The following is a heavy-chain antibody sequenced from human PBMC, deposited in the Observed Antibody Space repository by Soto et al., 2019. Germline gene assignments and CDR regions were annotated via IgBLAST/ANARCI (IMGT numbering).Heavy chain of an antibody. CDR1: GYRFTSYW. D-gene: IGHD1-26*01. J-gene: IGHJ4*02. CDR2: IYPGDSDT. V-gene: IGHV5-51*01. Sequence: PGESLKISCKGSGYRFTSYWIGWVRQMPGKGLEWMGIIYPGDSDTRYSPSFQGQVTISADKSISTAYLQWSSLKASDTAMYYCARHKRSQPSGSYYRYWGQGTLVTVSS. CDR3: ARHKRSQPSGSYYRY.